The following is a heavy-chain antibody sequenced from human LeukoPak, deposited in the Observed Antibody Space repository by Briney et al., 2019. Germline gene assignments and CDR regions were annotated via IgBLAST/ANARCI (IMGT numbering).Heavy chain of an antibody. CDR1: GYTFTGYY. Sequence: GASVKVSCKASGYTFTGYYMHWVRQAPGQGLEGMGWINPNSGGTNYAQKFQGRVTMTRDTSISTAYMELSRLRSDDTAVYYCARDHCGGDCYNDYWGQGTLVTVSS. V-gene: IGHV1-2*02. J-gene: IGHJ4*02. CDR3: ARDHCGGDCYNDY. D-gene: IGHD2-21*01. CDR2: INPNSGGT.